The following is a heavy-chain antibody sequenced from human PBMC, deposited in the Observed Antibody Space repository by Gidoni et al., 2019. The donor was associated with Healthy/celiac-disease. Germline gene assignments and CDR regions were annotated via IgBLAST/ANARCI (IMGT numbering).Heavy chain of an antibody. CDR3: ARLLVSSGYYYYYGMDV. J-gene: IGHJ6*02. V-gene: IGHV4-39*01. CDR1: GGSISSSSYY. D-gene: IGHD3-22*01. Sequence: QLQLQESGPGLVKLSETLSLTCTVSGGSISSSSYYWGWIRQPPGKGLEWIGSIYYSGSTYYNPSLKSRVTISVDTSKNQFSLKLSSVTAADTAVYYCARLLVSSGYYYYYGMDVWGQGTTVTVSS. CDR2: IYYSGST.